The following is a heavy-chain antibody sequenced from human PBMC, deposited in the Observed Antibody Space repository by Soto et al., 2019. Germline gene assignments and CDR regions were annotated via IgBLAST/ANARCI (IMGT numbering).Heavy chain of an antibody. Sequence: QVHLVESGGGVVQPGRSLRLSCAASRFSFSTYAIHWVRQAPGKGLEWVAGISYDGGNEYYADSVKGRFTISRDNSKSTLYLKMNSLGPDDTAVYYCARERSGSHEIDDSLDIWGRGTMVTVSS. D-gene: IGHD1-26*01. CDR3: ARERSGSHEIDDSLDI. CDR2: ISYDGGNE. CDR1: RFSFSTYA. J-gene: IGHJ3*02. V-gene: IGHV3-30-3*01.